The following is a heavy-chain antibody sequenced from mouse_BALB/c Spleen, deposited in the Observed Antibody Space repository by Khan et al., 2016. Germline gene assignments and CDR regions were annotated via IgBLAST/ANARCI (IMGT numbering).Heavy chain of an antibody. D-gene: IGHD2-1*01. J-gene: IGHJ4*01. CDR2: ISSGSKTI. CDR1: GFTFSGFG. Sequence: EVELVESGGGLVQPGGSRKLSCAASGFTFSGFGMHWVRQAPEKGLEGVAYISSGSKTIYYGDTVQSLFTLSTSYPKNTLFLHMTSLRSEDTAMYYCTKSVGKVMDYWGQGTSVTVSS. V-gene: IGHV5-17*02. CDR3: TKSVGKVMDY.